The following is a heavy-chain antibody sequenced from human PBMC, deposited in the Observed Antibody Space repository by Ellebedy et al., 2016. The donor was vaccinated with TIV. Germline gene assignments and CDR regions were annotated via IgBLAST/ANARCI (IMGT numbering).Heavy chain of an antibody. Sequence: GESLMISCAAPGFTFTNAWMNWVRQAPGKGLEWVGLIKRKIDGGTTDYAAPVKGRFIISRDDSKNMLYLQMNNLKTEDTAVYYCTTRYYYDSSGYNQVDYWGQGTLVTVSS. J-gene: IGHJ4*02. CDR2: IKRKIDGGTT. D-gene: IGHD3-22*01. CDR3: TTRYYYDSSGYNQVDY. CDR1: GFTFTNAW. V-gene: IGHV3-15*07.